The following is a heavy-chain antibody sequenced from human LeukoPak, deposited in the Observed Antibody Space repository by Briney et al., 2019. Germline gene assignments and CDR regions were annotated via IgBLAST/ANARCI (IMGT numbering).Heavy chain of an antibody. V-gene: IGHV3-23*01. J-gene: IGHJ4*02. D-gene: IGHD3-22*01. Sequence: PGGSLRLSCAPSGFTVSSNYLSWVRQAPGKGLEWVSVISGSGASTYYADSVKGRFTISRDNSKNTLYLQMNGLRAEDTAVYFCAKGPPYDSSGYYSAFDYWGQGTLVTVSS. CDR3: AKGPPYDSSGYYSAFDY. CDR2: ISGSGAST. CDR1: GFTVSSNY.